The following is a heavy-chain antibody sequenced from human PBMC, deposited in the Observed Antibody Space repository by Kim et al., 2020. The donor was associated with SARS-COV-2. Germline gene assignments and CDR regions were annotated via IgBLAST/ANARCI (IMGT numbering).Heavy chain of an antibody. J-gene: IGHJ5*02. CDR3: ARCGSIFGVVTWFDP. D-gene: IGHD3-3*01. V-gene: IGHV3-21*01. Sequence: DSVKGRVTISGDNAKNSLYLQMNSLRAEDTAVYYCARCGSIFGVVTWFDPWGQGTLVTVSS.